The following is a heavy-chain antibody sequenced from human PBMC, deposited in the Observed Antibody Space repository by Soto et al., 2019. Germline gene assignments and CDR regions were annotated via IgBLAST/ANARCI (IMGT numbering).Heavy chain of an antibody. D-gene: IGHD3-16*02. J-gene: IGHJ4*02. V-gene: IGHV3-7*01. CDR3: ATYHDDEWESYRHRY. CDR1: GLAFRSFL. Sequence: AGGSLRLSCAASGLAFRSFLMSWVRQAPGGGLEWVANINQDGRDTYYSDSMRDRFTISRDNAANSLFLHMNSLGAEDTAVYYCATYHDDEWESYRHRYWGQGTLVTVSS. CDR2: INQDGRDT.